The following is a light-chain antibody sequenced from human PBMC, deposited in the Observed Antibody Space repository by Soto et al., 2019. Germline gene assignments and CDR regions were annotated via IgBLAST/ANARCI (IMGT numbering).Light chain of an antibody. CDR1: NIGRKS. V-gene: IGLV3-21*02. Sequence: SSELTQPPSVSVAPGQTARITCGGNNIGRKSVHWYQQKPGQAPVLAVFDDSDRPSGIPERFSGSNSGNTATLTISSVEAGDEADYFCQVWDSTNDHFVFGTGTKVTVL. J-gene: IGLJ1*01. CDR3: QVWDSTNDHFV. CDR2: DDS.